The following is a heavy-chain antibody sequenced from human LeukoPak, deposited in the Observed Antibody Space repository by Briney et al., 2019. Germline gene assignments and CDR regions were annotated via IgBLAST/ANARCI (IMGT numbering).Heavy chain of an antibody. CDR2: FDPEDGET. CDR3: ATGNHCSGGSCYSGRAVYYYGMDV. V-gene: IGHV1-24*01. J-gene: IGHJ6*02. CDR1: GYTLTELS. D-gene: IGHD2-15*01. Sequence: GASVKVSCKVSGYTLTELSMHWVRQAPGKGLEWMGGFDPEDGETIYAQKFQGRVTMTEDTSTDTAYMELSSLRSEDTAVYYCATGNHCSGGSCYSGRAVYYYGMDVWGQGTTVTVSS.